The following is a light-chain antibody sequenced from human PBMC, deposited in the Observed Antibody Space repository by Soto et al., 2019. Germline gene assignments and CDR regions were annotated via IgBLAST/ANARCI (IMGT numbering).Light chain of an antibody. CDR3: QQYASSPRT. CDR1: QSVSNNY. V-gene: IGKV3-20*01. Sequence: EIVLTQSPGTLSLSPGERATLSCRASQSVSNNYLAWYQQKPGQAPRLLIYGASNRATGIPDRFGGSGSGTDFTLTISRLEPEDFAVYYCQQYASSPRTFGPGTKVDIK. CDR2: GAS. J-gene: IGKJ3*01.